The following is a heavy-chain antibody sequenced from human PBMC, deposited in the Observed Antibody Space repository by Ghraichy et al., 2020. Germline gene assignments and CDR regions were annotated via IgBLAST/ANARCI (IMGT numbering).Heavy chain of an antibody. V-gene: IGHV6-1*01. J-gene: IGHJ4*02. CDR2: TYYSSQWYN. CDR1: GDSVSSNSAA. Sequence: SQTLSLTCAISGDSVSSNSAAWNCIRQSPSRGLEWLGRTYYSSQWYNDYSVSVESRIIISPDPSKNQFSLQLNSVTPEDTAVYFCARDRGRPIYYWGQGTLVTVSS. D-gene: IGHD3-3*02. CDR3: ARDRGRPIYY.